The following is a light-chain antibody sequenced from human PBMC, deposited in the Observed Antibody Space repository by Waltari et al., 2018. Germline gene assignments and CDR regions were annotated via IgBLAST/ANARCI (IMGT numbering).Light chain of an antibody. CDR2: KDS. CDR3: QSADSSGTYVV. CDR1: PLPRQY. V-gene: IGLV3-25*03. Sequence: SYELTQPPSVSVSPGQTARITCPGDPLPRQYAFCYQQKPGQAPVLVIYKDSERPSGIPERFSGSSSGTTVTLTISGVQAEDEADYYCQSADSSGTYVVFGGGTKLTVL. J-gene: IGLJ2*01.